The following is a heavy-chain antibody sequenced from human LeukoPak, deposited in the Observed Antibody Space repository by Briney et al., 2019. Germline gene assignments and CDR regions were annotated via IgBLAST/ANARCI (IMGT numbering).Heavy chain of an antibody. CDR2: ISGSGGST. Sequence: GRSLRLSCAASGFTFSSYAMSWVRQAPGKGLEWVSAISGSGGSTYYADSVEGRFTISRDNSKNTLYLQMNSLRAEDTAVYYCATSGGGLDAFDIWGQGTMVTVSS. J-gene: IGHJ3*02. CDR1: GFTFSSYA. V-gene: IGHV3-23*01. CDR3: ATSGGGLDAFDI. D-gene: IGHD2-15*01.